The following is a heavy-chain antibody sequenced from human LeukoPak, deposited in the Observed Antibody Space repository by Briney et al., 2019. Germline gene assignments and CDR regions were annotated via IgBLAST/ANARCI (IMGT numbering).Heavy chain of an antibody. Sequence: GGSLRLSRAASGFTFSTYGMHWVRQAPGKGLEWVAVIWYDGSKEYYADSVKGRFTVSKDNSKDTVYLQMISLRAEDTAVYYCARAGPRNYYDSSAYDYWGQGTRVTVSS. V-gene: IGHV3-33*01. CDR1: GFTFSTYG. CDR3: ARAGPRNYYDSSAYDY. D-gene: IGHD3-22*01. J-gene: IGHJ4*02. CDR2: IWYDGSKE.